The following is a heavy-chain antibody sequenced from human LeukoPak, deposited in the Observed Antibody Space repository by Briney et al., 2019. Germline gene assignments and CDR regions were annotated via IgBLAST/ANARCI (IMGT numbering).Heavy chain of an antibody. D-gene: IGHD2-2*01. CDR1: GYTFTCYY. CDR3: ASLGYCSSTSCYGEERENDY. Sequence: ASAKVSCKASGYTFTCYYMHWVRQAPGQGLEWMGWINPNSGGTNYAQKFQGRVTMTRDTSISTAYMELSRLRSDDTAVYYCASLGYCSSTSCYGEERENDYWGQGTLVTVSS. CDR2: INPNSGGT. V-gene: IGHV1-2*02. J-gene: IGHJ4*02.